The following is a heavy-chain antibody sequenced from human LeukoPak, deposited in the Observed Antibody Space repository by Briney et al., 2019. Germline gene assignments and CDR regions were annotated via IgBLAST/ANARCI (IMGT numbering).Heavy chain of an antibody. CDR2: VDPEDGET. J-gene: IGHJ5*02. Sequence: ASVKVSCKASGGTFSSYAISWVRQAPGQGLEWMGRVDPEDGETIYAEKFQGRVTITADTSTDTAYMELSSLRSEDTAVYYCATFREVDWFDPWGQGTLVTVSS. CDR3: ATFREVDWFDP. V-gene: IGHV1-69-2*01. D-gene: IGHD3-10*01. CDR1: GGTFSSYA.